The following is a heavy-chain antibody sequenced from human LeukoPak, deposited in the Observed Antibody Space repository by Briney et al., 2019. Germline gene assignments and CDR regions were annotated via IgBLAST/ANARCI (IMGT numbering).Heavy chain of an antibody. V-gene: IGHV4-39*01. J-gene: IGHJ3*02. CDR1: GGSISSSSYY. CDR2: SYYSGST. D-gene: IGHD3-10*01. CDR3: ARKTGSFDAFDI. Sequence: SETLSLTCTVSGGSISSSSYYWGWIRQPPGRWLEWIGSSYYSGSTYYNASLKSRVTISVDTSKNQFSLKLSSVTAADTTVYFCARKTGSFDAFDIWGQGTMVTVSS.